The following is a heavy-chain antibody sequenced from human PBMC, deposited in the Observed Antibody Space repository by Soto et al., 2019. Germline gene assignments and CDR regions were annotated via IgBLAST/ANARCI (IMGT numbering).Heavy chain of an antibody. Sequence: SESLSLTCTVSGGSISSSRYYWCWIRHPPGKGLEWIGSIYYSGSTYYNPSLKSRVTISVDTSKNQFSLKLSSVTAADTAVYYCARSASSRGGLRWVLGGTFDISGQGTMDIVSS. J-gene: IGHJ3*02. CDR1: GGSISSSRYY. CDR2: IYYSGST. D-gene: IGHD4-17*01. CDR3: ARSASSRGGLRWVLGGTFDI. V-gene: IGHV4-39*01.